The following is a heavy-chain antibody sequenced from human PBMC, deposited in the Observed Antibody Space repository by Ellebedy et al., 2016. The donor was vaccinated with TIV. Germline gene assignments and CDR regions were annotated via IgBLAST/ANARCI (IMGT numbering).Heavy chain of an antibody. V-gene: IGHV1-69*13. CDR2: IIPIFGTA. CDR3: ARTALVGATVQGWFNP. CDR1: RGTFSSYA. Sequence: SVKVSXKASRGTFSSYAISWVRQAPGQGLEWMGGIIPIFGTANYAQKFQGRVTITADESTSTAYMELSSLRSEDTAVYYCARTALVGATVQGWFNPWGQGTLVTVSS. J-gene: IGHJ5*02. D-gene: IGHD1-26*01.